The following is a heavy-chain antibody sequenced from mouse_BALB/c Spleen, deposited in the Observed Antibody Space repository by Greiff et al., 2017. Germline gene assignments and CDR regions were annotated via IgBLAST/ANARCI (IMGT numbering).Heavy chain of an antibody. CDR2: INPSTGYT. D-gene: IGHD1-1*01. J-gene: IGHJ1*01. V-gene: IGHV1-7*01. CDR3: ARGYYGSYWYFDV. CDR1: GYTFTSYW. Sequence: QVQLKESGAELAKPGASVKMSCKASGYTFTSYWMHWVKQRPGQGLEWIGYINPSTGYTEYNQKFKDKATLTADKSSSTAYMQLSSLTSEDSAVYYCARGYYGSYWYFDVWGAGTTVTVSS.